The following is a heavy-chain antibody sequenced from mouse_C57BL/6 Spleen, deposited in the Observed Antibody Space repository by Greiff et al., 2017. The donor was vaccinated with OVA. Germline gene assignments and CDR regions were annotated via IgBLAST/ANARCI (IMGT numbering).Heavy chain of an antibody. CDR2: IYPGDGDT. D-gene: IGHD1-2*01. V-gene: IGHV1-80*01. Sequence: VQLQQSGAELVKPGASVKISCKASGYAFSSYWMNWVKQRPGKGLEWIGQIYPGDGDTNYNGKFKGRATLTADKSSSTAYLQRSSLTSSDSAVYFCARIGHYPVASYAMAYWGQGTSVTVSA. J-gene: IGHJ4*01. CDR3: ARIGHYPVASYAMAY. CDR1: GYAFSSYW.